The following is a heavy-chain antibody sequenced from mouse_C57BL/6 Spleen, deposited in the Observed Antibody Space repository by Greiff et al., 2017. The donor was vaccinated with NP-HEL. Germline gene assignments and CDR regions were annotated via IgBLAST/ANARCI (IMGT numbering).Heavy chain of an antibody. D-gene: IGHD1-1*01. CDR2: ISSGGSYT. Sequence: EVKLVESGGDLVKPGGSLKLSCAASGFTFSSYGMSWVRQTPDKRLEWVATISSGGSYTYYPDSVKGRFTISRDNAKNTLYLQMSSLKSEDTAMYYCARQRDYYGSSYGYFDVWGTGTTVTVSS. CDR3: ARQRDYYGSSYGYFDV. V-gene: IGHV5-6*02. J-gene: IGHJ1*03. CDR1: GFTFSSYG.